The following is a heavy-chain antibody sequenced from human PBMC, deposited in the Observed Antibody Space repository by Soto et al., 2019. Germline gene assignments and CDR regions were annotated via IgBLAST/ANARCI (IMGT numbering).Heavy chain of an antibody. CDR2: IYYSGST. D-gene: IGHD6-19*01. CDR3: VRQEKIRASGWIGFDP. CDR1: GGSISSSSYY. V-gene: IGHV4-39*01. Sequence: QLQLQESGPGLVKPSETLSLTCTVSGGSISSSSYYWGWIRQPPGKGLEWIGSIYYSGSTYYNPSLKSRVTISVDTSKNQFSLKLSSVTAADTAVYYCVRQEKIRASGWIGFDPWGQGTLVTVSS. J-gene: IGHJ5*02.